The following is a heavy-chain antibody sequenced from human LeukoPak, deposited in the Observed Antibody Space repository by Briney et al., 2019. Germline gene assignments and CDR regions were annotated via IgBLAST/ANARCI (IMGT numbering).Heavy chain of an antibody. D-gene: IGHD2-2*01. J-gene: IGHJ4*02. CDR1: GFTFSRFL. Sequence: GGSLRLSCAASGFTFSRFLMSWVRQAAGKGLEWVANIKQDGSEKYYVDSVKGRFTISRDNAKNSLHLQMNSLRAEDTAMYYCASASPAGDYWGQGTLVTVSS. V-gene: IGHV3-7*01. CDR3: ASASPAGDY. CDR2: IKQDGSEK.